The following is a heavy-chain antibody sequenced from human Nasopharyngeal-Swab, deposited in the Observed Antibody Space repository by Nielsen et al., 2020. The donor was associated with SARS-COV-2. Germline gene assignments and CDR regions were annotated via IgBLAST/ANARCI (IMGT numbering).Heavy chain of an antibody. CDR2: IYPGDSSI. V-gene: IGHV5-51*01. J-gene: IGHJ4*02. CDR3: ARRGDCNGNPCYSDY. CDR1: GYSFTNYW. Sequence: GESLKISCKASGYSFTNYWIGRVRQMPGTGLEWMGLIYPGDSSIRYIPSFQGQVTISVDKSISTTYLQWSNLKASDAATYYCARRGDCNGNPCYSDYWGQGTLVTVSS. D-gene: IGHD2-21*02.